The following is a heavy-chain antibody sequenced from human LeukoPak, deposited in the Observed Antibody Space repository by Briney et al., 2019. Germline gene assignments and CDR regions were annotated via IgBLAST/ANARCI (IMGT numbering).Heavy chain of an antibody. CDR3: AKDATPLLLWFGESVFGYFDY. D-gene: IGHD3-10*01. CDR1: GFTFSSYA. CDR2: ISGSGGST. Sequence: QPGGSLRLSCAASGFTFSSYAMSWVRQAPGKGLEWVSAISGSGGSTYYADSVKGRFTISRDNSKNTLYQQMNSLRAEDTAVYYCAKDATPLLLWFGESVFGYFDYWGQGTLVTVSS. V-gene: IGHV3-23*01. J-gene: IGHJ4*02.